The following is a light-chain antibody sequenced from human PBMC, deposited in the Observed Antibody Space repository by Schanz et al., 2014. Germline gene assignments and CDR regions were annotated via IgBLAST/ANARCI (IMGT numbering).Light chain of an antibody. CDR1: QSVSSN. V-gene: IGKV3-20*01. CDR2: GSS. CDR3: QHYSLSPL. J-gene: IGKJ1*01. Sequence: DIVLTQSPGTLSLSPGERATLSCRASQSVSSNLAWYQQKPGQAPRLLIYGSSNRATGIPDRFSGSGSGTDFTLTISRLEPEDFAVYYCQHYSLSPLFGQGTKVDI.